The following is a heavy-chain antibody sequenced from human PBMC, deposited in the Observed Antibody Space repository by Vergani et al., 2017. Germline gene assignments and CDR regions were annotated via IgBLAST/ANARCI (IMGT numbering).Heavy chain of an antibody. CDR2: IYSGGST. CDR3: AKDQGGGGDCYPTLYCNYYYGMDV. CDR1: GFTVSSNY. Sequence: EVQLLESGGGLVQPGGSLRLSCAASGFTVSSNYMSWVRQAPGKGLEWVSVIYSGGSTYYADSVKGRFTISRDNSKNTRYLQMNSLRAEDTAVYYCAKDQGGGGDCYPTLYCNYYYGMDVWGQGTTVTVSS. V-gene: IGHV3-66*02. D-gene: IGHD2-21*02. J-gene: IGHJ6*02.